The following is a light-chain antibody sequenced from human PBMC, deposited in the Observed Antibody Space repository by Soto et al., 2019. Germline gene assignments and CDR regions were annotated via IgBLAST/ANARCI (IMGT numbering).Light chain of an antibody. J-gene: IGKJ4*01. CDR1: QSVSSN. CDR3: QQYNNWPLT. Sequence: EIVMTQSPATLSVSPGERATLSCRASQSVSSNLAWYQQKPGQAPGLLIYGASTRATGIPARFSGSGSGTEVTLTISSLQSEDFAGYYCQQYNNWPLTFGGGTKVEIK. V-gene: IGKV3-15*01. CDR2: GAS.